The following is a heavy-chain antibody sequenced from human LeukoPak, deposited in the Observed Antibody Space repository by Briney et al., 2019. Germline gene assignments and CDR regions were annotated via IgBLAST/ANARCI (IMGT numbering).Heavy chain of an antibody. CDR3: ARGGPVDTAMAHDY. CDR2: ITPGGSNM. CDR1: GFTFSTSN. J-gene: IGHJ4*02. Sequence: NPGGSLRLSCAASGFTFSTSNMNWVRQTPEKGLEWVSTITPGGSNMYYHDSVKGRFTISRDNAKNLLFLQMNSLRAEDTAVYYCARGGPVDTAMAHDYWGQGTLVTVSS. D-gene: IGHD5-18*01. V-gene: IGHV3-21*01.